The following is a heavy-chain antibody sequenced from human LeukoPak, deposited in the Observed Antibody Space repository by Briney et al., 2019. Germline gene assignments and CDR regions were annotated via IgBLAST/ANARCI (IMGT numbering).Heavy chain of an antibody. CDR1: GGSISSSSYY. CDR2: IYYSGST. V-gene: IGHV4-39*07. D-gene: IGHD3-10*01. J-gene: IGHJ4*02. CDR3: ARAGDLWFGELLPAGIYDY. Sequence: SETLSLTCTVSGGSISSSSYYWGWIRQPPGKGLEWIGSIYYSGSTYYNPCLKSRVTISVDTSKNQFSLKLSSVTAADTAVYYCARAGDLWFGELLPAGIYDYWGQGTLVTVSS.